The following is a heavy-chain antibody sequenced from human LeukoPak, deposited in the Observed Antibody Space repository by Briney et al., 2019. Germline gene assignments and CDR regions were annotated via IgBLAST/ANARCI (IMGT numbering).Heavy chain of an antibody. CDR3: AKHTDSLFSDS. D-gene: IGHD2-15*01. Sequence: PGGSLRLPCAASGFNFTNYAMNWVRQAPGKGLEWLSVISDGGHSTYYADSVKGRFTISRDNSKNTLYLQMNSLRADDTALYYCAKHTDSLFSDSWGQGTLVTVSS. V-gene: IGHV3-23*01. CDR1: GFNFTNYA. CDR2: ISDGGHST. J-gene: IGHJ4*02.